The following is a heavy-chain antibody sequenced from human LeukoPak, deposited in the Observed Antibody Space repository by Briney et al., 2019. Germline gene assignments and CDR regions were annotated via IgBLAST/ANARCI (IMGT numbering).Heavy chain of an antibody. D-gene: IGHD2-2*01. CDR3: AKEGGRRYCSSTSCFLNWFDP. V-gene: IGHV3-30*02. J-gene: IGHJ5*02. CDR1: GFTFSSYG. Sequence: GGSLRLSCAASGFTFSSYGMHWVRQAPGKGLEWVAFIRYDGSNKYYADSVKGRFTISRDNSKNTLYLQMNSLRAEDTAVYYCAKEGGRRYCSSTSCFLNWFDPWGQGTLVTVSS. CDR2: IRYDGSNK.